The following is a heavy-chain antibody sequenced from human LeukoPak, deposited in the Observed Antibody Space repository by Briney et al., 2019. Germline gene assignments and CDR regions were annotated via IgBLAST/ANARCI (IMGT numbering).Heavy chain of an antibody. CDR1: GFTFSSYG. D-gene: IGHD2-15*01. CDR3: ARDPYCSGGSCYSFDTDY. Sequence: ALRLSCAASGFTFSSYGMHWVRQAPGKGLEWVAVIWYDGSNKYYADSVKGRFTISRDNSKNTLYLQMNSLRAEDTAVYYCARDPYCSGGSCYSFDTDYWGQGTLVTVSS. V-gene: IGHV3-33*01. J-gene: IGHJ4*02. CDR2: IWYDGSNK.